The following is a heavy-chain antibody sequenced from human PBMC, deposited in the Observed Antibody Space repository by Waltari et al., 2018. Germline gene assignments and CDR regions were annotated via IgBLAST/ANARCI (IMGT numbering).Heavy chain of an antibody. Sequence: QVQLVQSGAEVKKPGSSVKVSCKASGGTFSSYAISWVRQAPGQGLEWMGGIIPIFGTANYAQKFQGRVTITADESTSTAYMELSSLRSEDTAVYYCAGGYSSSLYYYYYYMDVWGKGTTVTISS. CDR2: IIPIFGTA. D-gene: IGHD6-6*01. V-gene: IGHV1-69*12. CDR3: AGGYSSSLYYYYYYMDV. CDR1: GGTFSSYA. J-gene: IGHJ6*03.